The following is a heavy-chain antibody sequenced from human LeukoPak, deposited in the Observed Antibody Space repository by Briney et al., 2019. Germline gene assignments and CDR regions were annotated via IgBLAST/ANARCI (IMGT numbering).Heavy chain of an antibody. V-gene: IGHV3-48*02. CDR3: TRDPHALDY. CDR2: ITSTGSRI. CDR1: GFTFSSYS. Sequence: GGSLRLSCAASGFTFSSYSMNWVRQAPGKGLEWVSYITSTGSRIYYADSVKGRFTISRDNAKNSLYLQINSLRDEDTAVYYCTRDPHALDYWGQGTLVTVSS. J-gene: IGHJ4*02.